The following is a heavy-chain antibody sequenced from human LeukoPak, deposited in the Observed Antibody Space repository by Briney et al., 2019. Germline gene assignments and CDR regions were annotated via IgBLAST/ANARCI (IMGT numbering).Heavy chain of an antibody. CDR2: ISWNSGSI. J-gene: IGHJ6*02. CDR1: GFTFDDYA. V-gene: IGHV3-9*01. CDR3: ANAVNPKYPSGYGSGSYYYGMDV. D-gene: IGHD3-10*01. Sequence: GGSLRLSCVASGFTFDDYAMHWVRQAPGKGLEWVSGISWNSGSIGYADSVKGRFTISRDNAKNSLYLQMNSLRAEDTALYFCANAVNPKYPSGYGSGSYYYGMDVWGQGTTVTVSS.